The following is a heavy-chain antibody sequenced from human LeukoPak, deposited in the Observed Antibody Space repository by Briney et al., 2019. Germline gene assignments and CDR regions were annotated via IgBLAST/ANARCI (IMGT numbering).Heavy chain of an antibody. CDR1: GFTFSSYA. Sequence: GGSLRLSRAASGFTFSSYAMRWVPQAPGKGLEWVSAISGSGGRPYSADSVKCRFTISRDNSKNALYLQMNSLRAEDTAVYYCAIEEDIVATIVHYCGQGTLVTVSS. D-gene: IGHD5-12*01. CDR2: ISGSGGRP. V-gene: IGHV3-23*01. CDR3: AIEEDIVATIVHY. J-gene: IGHJ4*02.